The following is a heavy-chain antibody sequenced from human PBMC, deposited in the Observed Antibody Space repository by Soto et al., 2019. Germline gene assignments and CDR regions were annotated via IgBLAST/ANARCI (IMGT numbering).Heavy chain of an antibody. CDR3: ATDPREYYYDSSRTKYFQH. V-gene: IGHV1-24*01. Sequence: ASVKVSCKVSGYTLTELSMHWVRQAPGKGLEWMGGFDPEDGETIYAQKFQGRVTMTEDTSTDTAYMELSSLRSEDTAVYYCATDPREYYYDSSRTKYFQHWGQGTLVTVS. D-gene: IGHD3-22*01. J-gene: IGHJ1*01. CDR1: GYTLTELS. CDR2: FDPEDGET.